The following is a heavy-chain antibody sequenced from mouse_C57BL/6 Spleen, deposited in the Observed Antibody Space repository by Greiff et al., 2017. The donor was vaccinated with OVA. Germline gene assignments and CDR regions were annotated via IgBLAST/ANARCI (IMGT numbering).Heavy chain of an antibody. CDR2: IDPSDSET. CDR3: ARNYEKNFDY. D-gene: IGHD2-1*01. V-gene: IGHV1-52*01. CDR1: GYTLTSYW. Sequence: QVHVKQPGAELVRPGSSVKLSCKASGYTLTSYWMHWVKQRPIQGLEWIGNIDPSDSETHYNQKFKDKATLTVDKSSSTAYMQLSSLTSEDSAVYYCARNYEKNFDYWGQGTTLTVSS. J-gene: IGHJ2*01.